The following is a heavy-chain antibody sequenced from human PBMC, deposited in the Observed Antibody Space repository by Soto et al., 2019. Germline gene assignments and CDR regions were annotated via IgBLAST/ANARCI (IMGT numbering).Heavy chain of an antibody. J-gene: IGHJ4*02. V-gene: IGHV3-30*18. Sequence: QVQLVESGGGVVQPGRSLRLSCAASGFTFSSYGMHWVRQAPGKGLEWVAVISYDGSNKYYADSVKGRFTISRDNSKNTLYLQMNSLRAEDTAVYYCAKGADTAMDYWGQGTLDTVSS. CDR3: AKGADTAMDY. D-gene: IGHD5-18*01. CDR2: ISYDGSNK. CDR1: GFTFSSYG.